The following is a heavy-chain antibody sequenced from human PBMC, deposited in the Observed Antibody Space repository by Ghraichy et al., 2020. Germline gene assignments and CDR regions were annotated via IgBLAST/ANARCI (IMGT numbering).Heavy chain of an antibody. CDR2: ISGSGGST. V-gene: IGHV3-23*01. J-gene: IGHJ4*02. Sequence: LSLTCAASGFTFSSYAMSWVRQAPGKGLEWVSAISGSGGSTYYADSVKGRFTISRDNSKNTLYLQMNSLRAEDTAVYYCAKLGTPPDYWGQGTLVTVSS. CDR1: GFTFSSYA. CDR3: AKLGTPPDY. D-gene: IGHD1-1*01.